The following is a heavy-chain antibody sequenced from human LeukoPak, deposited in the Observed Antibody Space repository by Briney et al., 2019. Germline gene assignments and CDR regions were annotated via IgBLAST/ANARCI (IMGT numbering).Heavy chain of an antibody. V-gene: IGHV3-21*01. J-gene: IGHJ3*02. CDR1: GFTFSSYS. CDR3: ARPGRVDIVATTYDAFDI. Sequence: GGSLRLSCSASGFTFSSYSLNWVRQAPGKGLEWVSSISSSSSTYIYYADSVKGRFTISRDNAKNSLYLQMNSLRAEDTAVYYCARPGRVDIVATTYDAFDIWGQGTMVTVSS. D-gene: IGHD5-12*01. CDR2: ISSSSSTYI.